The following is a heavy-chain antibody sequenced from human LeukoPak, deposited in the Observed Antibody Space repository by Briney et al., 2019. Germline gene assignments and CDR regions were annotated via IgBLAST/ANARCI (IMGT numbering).Heavy chain of an antibody. Sequence: SETLSLTCTVSGGSINLYYWSWIRQPAGEGLEWIGRIYSTGSTNYSPSLKSRVTMSVDKSKNQFSLNLSSVTAADTAVYYCARGIADPYSFDSWGQGTLVTVSS. CDR1: GGSINLYY. CDR3: ARGIADPYSFDS. V-gene: IGHV4-4*07. CDR2: IYSTGST. J-gene: IGHJ4*02. D-gene: IGHD6-13*01.